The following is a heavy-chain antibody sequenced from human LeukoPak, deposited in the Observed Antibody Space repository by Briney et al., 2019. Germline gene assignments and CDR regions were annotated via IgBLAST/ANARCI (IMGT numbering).Heavy chain of an antibody. V-gene: IGHV3-23*01. CDR1: GFTFRSYA. D-gene: IGHD2-21*02. CDR2: INSDGST. Sequence: GASLRLSCAASGFTFRSYAMSWVRQALGKGLEWVSAINSDGSTYYPDSVKGRFTMSRDNSKNMVHLQMNSVRAEDTAVYYCAKDVGYCGGDCYSGFDYWGQGTLVTVSS. CDR3: AKDVGYCGGDCYSGFDY. J-gene: IGHJ4*02.